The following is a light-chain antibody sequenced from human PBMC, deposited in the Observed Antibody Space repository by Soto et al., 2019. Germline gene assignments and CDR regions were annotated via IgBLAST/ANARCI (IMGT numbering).Light chain of an antibody. CDR3: QQYNNWPPT. CDR1: QSVSSNY. Sequence: EIVLTQSPGTLSLSPGERATLSCRATQSVSSNYLAWYQQKSGQAPRLLIYGASSRATGIPDRFSGGGSGTEFTLTISSLQSEDFAVYYCQQYNNWPPTFGQGTKVDI. V-gene: IGKV3-20*01. J-gene: IGKJ1*01. CDR2: GAS.